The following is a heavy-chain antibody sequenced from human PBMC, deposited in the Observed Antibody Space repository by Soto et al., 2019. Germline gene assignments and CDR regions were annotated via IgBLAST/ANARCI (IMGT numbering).Heavy chain of an antibody. V-gene: IGHV3-74*01. CDR1: GFTFSGSW. J-gene: IGHJ4*02. CDR2: INGAGSGT. Sequence: EVQLVESGGGLVQPGGSLRLSCAASGFTFSGSWMHWVRQAPGKGLVWVSRINGAGSGTSYADFVKGRFTISRDDAKNTLFLQMIGLRAEDTAVYYCARGIFGSGTANDYWGQGTLVTVSS. CDR3: ARGIFGSGTANDY. D-gene: IGHD3-10*01.